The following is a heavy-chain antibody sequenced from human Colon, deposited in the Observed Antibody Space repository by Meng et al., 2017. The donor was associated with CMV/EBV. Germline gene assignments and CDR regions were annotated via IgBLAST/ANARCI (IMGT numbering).Heavy chain of an antibody. CDR3: ARDIEEVSHYDFLSGYPPFDP. D-gene: IGHD3-3*01. J-gene: IGHJ5*02. CDR1: AYY. Sequence: AYYLHWARQAPGQVLEWMGWIHPISGGTNYAQKFQGRVTLTTDTSISTAYMELSGLRSDDTAIYYCARDIEEVSHYDFLSGYPPFDPWGQGTLVTVSS. V-gene: IGHV1-2*02. CDR2: IHPISGGT.